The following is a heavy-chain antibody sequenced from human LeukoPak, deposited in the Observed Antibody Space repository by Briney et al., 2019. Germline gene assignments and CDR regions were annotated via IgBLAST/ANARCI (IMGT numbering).Heavy chain of an antibody. CDR3: AKDRLRGVIVPYFDY. CDR2: ISGSGGST. CDR1: GFTFSSYA. D-gene: IGHD3-10*01. V-gene: IGHV3-23*01. Sequence: GGSLRLSCAASGFTFSSYAMSWVRQAPGKGLEWVSAISGSGGSTYYADSVKGRFTISRDNSKNTLYLQMNSLGAEDTAVYYCAKDRLRGVIVPYFDYWGQGTLVTVSP. J-gene: IGHJ4*02.